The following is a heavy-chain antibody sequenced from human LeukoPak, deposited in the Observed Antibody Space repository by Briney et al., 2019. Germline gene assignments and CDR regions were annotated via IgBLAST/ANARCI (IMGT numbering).Heavy chain of an antibody. Sequence: ASVKVSCKASGYTFTGYYMHWVRQAPGQGLEWTGWINPNSGGTNYAQKFQGRVTMTRDTSISTAYMELSRLRSDDTAVYYCARGFWELRDESDYWGQGTLVTVSS. CDR3: ARGFWELRDESDY. CDR2: INPNSGGT. D-gene: IGHD1-26*01. J-gene: IGHJ4*02. CDR1: GYTFTGYY. V-gene: IGHV1-2*02.